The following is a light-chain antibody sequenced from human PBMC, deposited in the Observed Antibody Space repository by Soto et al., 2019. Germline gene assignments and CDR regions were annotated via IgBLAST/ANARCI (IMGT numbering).Light chain of an antibody. CDR3: QQHHSLPLT. Sequence: DIQMTQSPSSLSASVGDRVTITCRASQSITTYLNWYRQKPGKAPKLLIYAASSLQSGVPSRFSGSGSGTDFSFTISSLQPEDIATYYCQQHHSLPLTFGPGTKVDIK. J-gene: IGKJ3*01. V-gene: IGKV1-33*01. CDR2: AAS. CDR1: QSITTY.